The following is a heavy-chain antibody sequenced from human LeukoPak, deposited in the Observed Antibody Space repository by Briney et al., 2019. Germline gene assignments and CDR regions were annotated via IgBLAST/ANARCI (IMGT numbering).Heavy chain of an antibody. CDR2: IGSSSSYI. V-gene: IGHV3-21*01. CDR1: GFTFSSYT. CDR3: ASVYWNHLGPFDF. J-gene: IGHJ4*02. D-gene: IGHD1-1*01. Sequence: GGSLRLSCAASGFTFSSYTMNWVRQAPGKGLEWVSSIGSSSSYIYYADSVKGRYTISRDNAKSSLFLQMNSLGAEDTAVYYCASVYWNHLGPFDFWGQGTLVTVSS.